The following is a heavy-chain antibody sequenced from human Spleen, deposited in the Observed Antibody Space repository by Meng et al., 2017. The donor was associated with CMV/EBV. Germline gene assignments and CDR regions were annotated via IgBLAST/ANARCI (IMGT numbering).Heavy chain of an antibody. V-gene: IGHV4-30-4*01. Sequence: SETLSLTCTVSGGSISSGDYYWTWIRQPPGKGLEWIGYIYYNGNTYYNPSLKSRVTISVDTSKNQFSLKLSSVTAADTAVYYCARDGYDFWSGYQTEYYFDYWGQGTLVTVSS. CDR2: IYYNGNT. J-gene: IGHJ4*02. D-gene: IGHD3-3*01. CDR3: ARDGYDFWSGYQTEYYFDY. CDR1: GGSISSGDYY.